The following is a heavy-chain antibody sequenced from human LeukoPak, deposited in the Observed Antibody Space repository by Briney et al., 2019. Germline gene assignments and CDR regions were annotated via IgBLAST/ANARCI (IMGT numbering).Heavy chain of an antibody. V-gene: IGHV1-2*02. CDR1: GYTFTDYY. J-gene: IGHJ4*02. CDR2: INPNSGGT. Sequence: ASVEVSCKASGYTFTDYYIHWVRQAPGQGLEWMGWINPNSGGTNYAQNFQGRVTMTGDTSISTAYMELSSLRSDDTAVYYCARDIWNLRIIYYWGQGTLVTVSS. D-gene: IGHD1-1*01. CDR3: ARDIWNLRIIYY.